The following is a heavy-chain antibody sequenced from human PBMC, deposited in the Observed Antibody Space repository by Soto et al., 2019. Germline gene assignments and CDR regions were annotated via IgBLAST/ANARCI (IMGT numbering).Heavy chain of an antibody. Sequence: QLQLQESGPGLVKPSETLSLTCTVSGGSISSSSYYWGWIRQPPGKGLEWIGSIYYSGSTYYNPSLKSRVTISVDTSKNQFSLKLSSVTAADTAVYYCARHPRLGATQRGFDYWGQGTLVTVSS. D-gene: IGHD1-26*01. J-gene: IGHJ4*02. CDR2: IYYSGST. CDR3: ARHPRLGATQRGFDY. V-gene: IGHV4-39*01. CDR1: GGSISSSSYY.